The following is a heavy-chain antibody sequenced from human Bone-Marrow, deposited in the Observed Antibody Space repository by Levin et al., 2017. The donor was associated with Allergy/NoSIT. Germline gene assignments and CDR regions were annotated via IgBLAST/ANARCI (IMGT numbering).Heavy chain of an antibody. CDR2: ISFDGSNE. CDR1: GFTLNNYA. D-gene: IGHD3-10*01. J-gene: IGHJ4*02. V-gene: IGHV3-30-3*01. CDR3: ARDFGEFTKSDY. Sequence: HAGGSLRLSCAASGFTLNNYALHWVRQAPGRGLEWVAVISFDGSNEYYADSVKGRFTISRDNSKNTLYLQMNSLTTEDTAIYYCARDFGEFTKSDYWGQGSLVTVSS.